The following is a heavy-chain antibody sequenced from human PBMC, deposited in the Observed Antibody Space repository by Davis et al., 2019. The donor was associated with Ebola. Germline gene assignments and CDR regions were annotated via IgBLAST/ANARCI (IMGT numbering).Heavy chain of an antibody. J-gene: IGHJ6*04. CDR3: VKDSSYYDILSRRYYYYGMDV. D-gene: IGHD3-9*01. CDR1: GFTFSTYT. Sequence: GESLKISCAASGFTFSTYTMTWVRQAPGKGLEWVSSISISSAFIYYADSVKGRFTISRDNAKNSLYLQLHSLRAEDTALYYCVKDSSYYDILSRRYYYYGMDVWGKGTTVTVSS. V-gene: IGHV3-21*04. CDR2: ISISSAFI.